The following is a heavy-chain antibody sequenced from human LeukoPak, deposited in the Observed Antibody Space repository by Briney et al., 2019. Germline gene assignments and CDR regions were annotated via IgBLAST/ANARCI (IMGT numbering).Heavy chain of an antibody. CDR2: FDPEDGET. V-gene: IGHV1-24*01. CDR1: GYTLTELS. D-gene: IGHD1-7*01. Sequence: ASVKVSCKVSGYTLTELSMHWVRQAPGKGLEWMGGFDPEDGETIYAQKFQGRVTMTEDTSTDTAYMELSSLRSEDTAVYYCATDSKGGLELQPSDYWGQGTLVTVSS. J-gene: IGHJ4*02. CDR3: ATDSKGGLELQPSDY.